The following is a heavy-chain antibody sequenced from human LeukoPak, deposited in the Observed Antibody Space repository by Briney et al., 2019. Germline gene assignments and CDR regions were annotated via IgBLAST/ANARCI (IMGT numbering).Heavy chain of an antibody. V-gene: IGHV4-30-2*01. D-gene: IGHD3-3*02. J-gene: IGHJ4*02. CDR2: IYHSGST. CDR1: GGSISSGGYY. Sequence: PSETLSLTCTVSGGSISSGGYYWSWIRQPPGKGLEWIGYIYHSGSTYYNPSLKSRVTISVDRSKNQFSLKLSSVTAADTAVYYCRSSYVDISKTFFDYWGQGTLVTVSS. CDR3: RSSYVDISKTFFDY.